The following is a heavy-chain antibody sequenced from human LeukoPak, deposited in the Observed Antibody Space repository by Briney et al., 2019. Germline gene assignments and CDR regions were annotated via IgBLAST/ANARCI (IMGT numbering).Heavy chain of an antibody. D-gene: IGHD2-2*01. CDR1: GXTFSTYW. Sequence: GGSLRLSCAASGXTFSTYWMSWVRQAPGKGLEWVANIKEDGSETSYVDSVKGRFTISRDNAKNSLYLQMSGLRAEDTAVYYCASYHYWGQGTLVTVSS. J-gene: IGHJ4*02. CDR3: ASYHY. V-gene: IGHV3-7*02. CDR2: IKEDGSET.